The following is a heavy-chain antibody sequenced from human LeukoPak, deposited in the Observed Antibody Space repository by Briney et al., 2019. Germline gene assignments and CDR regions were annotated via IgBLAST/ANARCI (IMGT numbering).Heavy chain of an antibody. D-gene: IGHD6-13*01. Sequence: PGGSLRLSCAASGFTFSRFGMHWVRQAPGKGLEWVSAIYSGGSTYYADSVKGRFTISRDISKNTLYLQMNSLRAEDTAVYFCARVGDAVSTGYSSSWSFDYWGQGTLVTVSS. CDR2: IYSGGST. CDR1: GFTFSRFG. J-gene: IGHJ4*02. CDR3: ARVGDAVSTGYSSSWSFDY. V-gene: IGHV3-53*01.